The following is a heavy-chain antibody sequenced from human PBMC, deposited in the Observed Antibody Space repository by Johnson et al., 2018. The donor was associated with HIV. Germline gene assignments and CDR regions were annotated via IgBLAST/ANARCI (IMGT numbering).Heavy chain of an antibody. CDR3: ARAEGLTGRNAFDI. V-gene: IGHV3-30*02. CDR1: GFTFSSYG. Sequence: QVQLVESGGGVVQPGGSLRLSCAASGFTFSSYGMHWVRQAPGKGLEWVAFIRYDGSNTYDADSVRGRFTISRDNSKNSLYLQMNSLRAEDTAVYYCARAEGLTGRNAFDIWGQGTMVTVSS. J-gene: IGHJ3*02. D-gene: IGHD1-20*01. CDR2: IRYDGSNT.